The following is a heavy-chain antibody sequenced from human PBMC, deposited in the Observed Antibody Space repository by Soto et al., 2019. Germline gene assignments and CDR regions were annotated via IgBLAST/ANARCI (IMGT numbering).Heavy chain of an antibody. J-gene: IGHJ4*02. V-gene: IGHV3-33*01. CDR2: IWYDGSNK. Sequence: GGSLRLSCAASGFTFSSYGMHWVRQAPGKGLEWVAVIWYDGSNKYYADSVKGRFTISRDNSKNTLYLQMNSLRAEDTAGYYFAAFLEWLLYTSYGGQGTRVTVSS. CDR3: AAFLEWLLYTSY. CDR1: GFTFSSYG. D-gene: IGHD3-3*02.